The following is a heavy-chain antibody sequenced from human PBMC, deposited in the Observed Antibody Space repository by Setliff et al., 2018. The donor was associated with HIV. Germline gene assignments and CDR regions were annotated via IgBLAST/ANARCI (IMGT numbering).Heavy chain of an antibody. CDR2: INHSEST. CDR3: ERGHSYDSYGYYFRGFDI. D-gene: IGHD3-22*01. V-gene: IGHV4-34*01. J-gene: IGHJ3*02. CDR1: GGSFSGYY. Sequence: SETLSLTCAVYGGSFSGYYWSWIRQSPGKGLEWIGEINHSESTNYDPSVKRRFTISIDTSKNQISLKLSSVTAADTAVYYCERGHSYDSYGYYFRGFDIWGPGTMVTVSS.